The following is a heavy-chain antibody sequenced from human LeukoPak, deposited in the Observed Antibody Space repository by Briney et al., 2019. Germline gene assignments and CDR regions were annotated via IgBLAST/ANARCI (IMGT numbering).Heavy chain of an antibody. J-gene: IGHJ4*02. D-gene: IGHD4-17*01. CDR3: ARGLGTTVTRVDY. CDR2: IYPGDSDT. V-gene: IGHV5-51*01. CDR1: GYSFTSYW. Sequence: GESLQISCKGSGYSFTSYWIGGVRPMPGKGLEWMGIIYPGDSDTKYSPSFQGQVTFSADKSISTAYLQWSSLKASDTAMYYCARGLGTTVTRVDYWGQGTLVTVSS.